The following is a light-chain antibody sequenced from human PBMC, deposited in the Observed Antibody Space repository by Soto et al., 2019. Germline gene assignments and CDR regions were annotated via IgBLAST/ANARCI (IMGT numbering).Light chain of an antibody. V-gene: IGKV1-33*01. J-gene: IGKJ5*01. CDR2: NGS. CDR1: QDISKH. Sequence: DIQLTQSPSSLSASVGDSVTITCQASQDISKHLKWYQQKPGEAPNLLLYNGSNWETGVPSRFSGRRSGTDFTFTISSLQTEDMATCYGQQYSKLPITFGQGTRLEIK. CDR3: QQYSKLPIT.